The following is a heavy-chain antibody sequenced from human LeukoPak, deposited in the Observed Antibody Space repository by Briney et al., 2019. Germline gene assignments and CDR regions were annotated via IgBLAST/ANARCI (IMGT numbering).Heavy chain of an antibody. CDR1: NGSISSSSYY. CDR2: IYHRGST. D-gene: IGHD3-3*01. Sequence: SETLSLTCTVSNGSISSSSYYWGWIRQPPGKGLEWIGNIYHRGSTYYNPSLKSRVTISVDTSKNQFSLKLSSVTAADTAVYYCARGFYDFWSGYYIPYWRIYFDYWGQGTLVTVSS. CDR3: ARGFYDFWSGYYIPYWRIYFDY. J-gene: IGHJ4*02. V-gene: IGHV4-39*07.